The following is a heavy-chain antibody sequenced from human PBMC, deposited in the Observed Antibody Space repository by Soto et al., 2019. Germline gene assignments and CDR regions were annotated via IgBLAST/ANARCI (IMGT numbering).Heavy chain of an antibody. CDR1: GDSVSSNSAA. J-gene: IGHJ6*02. V-gene: IGHV6-1*01. D-gene: IGHD2-2*01. CDR2: TYYRSKWYN. CDR3: ARDRWGTYCSSTSCPLSYYYGMDV. Sequence: PSQTLSLTCAISGDSVSSNSAAWNWLNQSPSRGLEWLGRTYYRSKWYNDYAVSVKSRITINPDTSKNQFSLQLNSVTPEDTAVYYCARDRWGTYCSSTSCPLSYYYGMDVWGQGTTVTVSS.